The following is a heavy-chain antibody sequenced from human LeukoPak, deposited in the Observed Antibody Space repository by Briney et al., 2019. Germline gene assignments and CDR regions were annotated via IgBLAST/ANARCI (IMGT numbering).Heavy chain of an antibody. CDR2: MNPNSGNT. CDR3: ARGDYYGSGSYGDYYYYMDV. D-gene: IGHD3-10*01. CDR1: GYTFTSYD. J-gene: IGHJ6*03. Sequence: GASVKVSCKASGYTFTSYDINWVRQATGQGLEWMGWMNPNSGNTGYAQKFQGRVTMTRNTSISTAYMELSSLRSEDTAVYYCARGDYYGSGSYGDYYYYMDVWGKGTTVTISS. V-gene: IGHV1-8*01.